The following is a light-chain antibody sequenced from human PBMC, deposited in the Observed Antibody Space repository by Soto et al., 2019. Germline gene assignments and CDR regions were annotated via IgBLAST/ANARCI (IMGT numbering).Light chain of an antibody. V-gene: IGLV2-8*01. CDR3: SSYAGSNNLV. CDR1: SSDVGNYNY. Sequence: QSALTQPPSASGSPGQSVTISCTGTSSDVGNYNYVSWYQQHPGKAPKPMIYEVSKRPSGVPDRFSGSKSGNTASLTVSGLQDEDEADYYCSSYAGSNNLVFGGGTKVTVL. J-gene: IGLJ2*01. CDR2: EVS.